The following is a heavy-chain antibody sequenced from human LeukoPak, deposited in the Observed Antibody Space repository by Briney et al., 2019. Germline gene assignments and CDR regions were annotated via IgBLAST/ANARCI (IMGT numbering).Heavy chain of an antibody. J-gene: IGHJ5*02. CDR3: ARDRWYGSGSPFDP. CDR1: GFTFSSYA. CDR2: MSYDGSNK. Sequence: PGRSLRLSCAASGFTFSSYAMHWVRQAPGKGLEWVAVMSYDGSNKYYADSVKGRFTISRDNSKNTLYLQMNSLRAEDTAVYYCARDRWYGSGSPFDPWGQGTLVTVSS. D-gene: IGHD3-10*01. V-gene: IGHV3-30-3*01.